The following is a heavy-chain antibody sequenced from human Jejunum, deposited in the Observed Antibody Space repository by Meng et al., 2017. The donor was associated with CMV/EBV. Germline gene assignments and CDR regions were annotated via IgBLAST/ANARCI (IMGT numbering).Heavy chain of an antibody. CDR2: IYSSGST. Sequence: LHLQQSGPGLDSPSEPLSLTCSVSGDSITSNTFYWGWIRQPPGKGLEWIGSIYSSGSTYYNPSLKSRVTISIDTSKNQFSLKLTSVTAADTAVYYCARDCCSYRSWFDPWGQGTLVTVSS. D-gene: IGHD2-2*01. CDR3: ARDCCSYRSWFDP. J-gene: IGHJ5*02. CDR1: GDSITSNTFY. V-gene: IGHV4-39*07.